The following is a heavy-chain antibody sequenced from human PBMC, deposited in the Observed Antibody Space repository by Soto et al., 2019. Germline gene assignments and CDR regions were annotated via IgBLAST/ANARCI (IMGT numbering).Heavy chain of an antibody. CDR1: GFTFSRYG. Sequence: QVQLVESGGGVVQPGRSLRLSCAASGFTFSRYGMHWVRQAPGKGLEWVAVIWYDGSNKYYADSVKGRFTISRDNSKNTLYLQMNSLRAEDTAVYYCARCGRGGSCIRYYYYGMDVWGQGTTVTVSS. CDR2: IWYDGSNK. V-gene: IGHV3-33*01. J-gene: IGHJ6*02. D-gene: IGHD2-15*01. CDR3: ARCGRGGSCIRYYYYGMDV.